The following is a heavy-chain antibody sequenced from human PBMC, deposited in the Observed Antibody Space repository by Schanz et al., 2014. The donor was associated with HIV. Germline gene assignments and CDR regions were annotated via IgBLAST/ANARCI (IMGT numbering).Heavy chain of an antibody. J-gene: IGHJ5*02. V-gene: IGHV3-7*01. CDR1: GFTLSSYS. CDR2: IKEDGIEK. CDR3: AKDKSRHTYSSSSIFDP. Sequence: EVQLVESGGGLVKPGGSLRLSCAASGFTLSSYSMNWVRQAPGKGLEWVANIKEDGIEKYYVDSVKGRFTISRDNAKNSLYLNMYSLRAEDTAVYYCAKDKSRHTYSSSSIFDPWGQGTLVTVSS. D-gene: IGHD6-13*01.